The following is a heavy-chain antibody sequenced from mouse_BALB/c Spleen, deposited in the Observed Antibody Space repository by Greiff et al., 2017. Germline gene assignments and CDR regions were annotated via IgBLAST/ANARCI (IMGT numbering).Heavy chain of an antibody. D-gene: IGHD2-1*01. CDR3: ARDGNYPYYFDY. V-gene: IGHV1S29*02. CDR2: IYPYNGGT. J-gene: IGHJ2*01. CDR1: GYTFTDYN. Sequence: EVQLQQSGPELVKPGASVKISCKASGYTFTDYNMHWVKQSHGKSLEWIGYIYPYNGGTGYNQKFKSKATLTVDNSSSTAYMELRSLTSEDSAVYYCARDGNYPYYFDYWGQGTTLTVSS.